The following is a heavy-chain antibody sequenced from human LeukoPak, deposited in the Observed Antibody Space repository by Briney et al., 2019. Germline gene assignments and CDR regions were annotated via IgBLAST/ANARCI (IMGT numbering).Heavy chain of an antibody. J-gene: IGHJ2*01. V-gene: IGHV5-10-1*01. CDR2: IDPSDSYI. CDR1: GYTFTNYW. D-gene: IGHD5-12*01. CDR3: ARRGMGYSGYDGYWYFDL. Sequence: GESLKISCQGSGYTFTNYWIGWVRQMPGKGLEWMGRIDPSDSYINYSPSFQGHVTISADKSNSTAYLQWSTLKASDTAMYYCARRGMGYSGYDGYWYFDLWGRGTLVTVSS.